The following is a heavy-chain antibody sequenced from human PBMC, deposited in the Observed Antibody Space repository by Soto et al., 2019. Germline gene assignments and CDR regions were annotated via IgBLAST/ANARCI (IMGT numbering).Heavy chain of an antibody. Sequence: PCVSLRLSCSPSRFTFDDYAMHWVQQTPGKGLEWVSCISWNSGSIGYADSVKGRFTISRDNAKNSLYLQMNSPRAEDTALYSYAKEGYYDSSGSAFDYWGQGTLVTVSS. CDR3: AKEGYYDSSGSAFDY. CDR2: ISWNSGSI. J-gene: IGHJ4*02. D-gene: IGHD3-22*01. V-gene: IGHV3-9*01. CDR1: RFTFDDYA.